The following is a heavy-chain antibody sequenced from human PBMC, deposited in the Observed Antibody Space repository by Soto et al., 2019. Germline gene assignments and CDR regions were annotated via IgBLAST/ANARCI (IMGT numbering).Heavy chain of an antibody. CDR3: ARQDGFGLYYFDN. CDR2: IYPGDSDT. CDR1: GYSFVGYW. Sequence: SQRISCTGSGYSFVGYWIAWVRKKHGKGLEWMGIIYPGDSDTRYSPSFQGQVTISADKSISTAYLQWSSLKASDTAMYYCARQDGFGLYYFDNWGQGTLVTVSS. D-gene: IGHD3-10*01. J-gene: IGHJ4*02. V-gene: IGHV5-51*01.